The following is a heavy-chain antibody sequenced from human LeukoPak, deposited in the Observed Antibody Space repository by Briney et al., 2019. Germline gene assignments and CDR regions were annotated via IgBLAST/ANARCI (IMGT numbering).Heavy chain of an antibody. CDR2: SSPYNGNT. D-gene: IGHD1-26*01. J-gene: IGHJ4*02. CDR1: GYTFTTYG. V-gene: IGHV1-18*01. Sequence: ASVKVSCKASGYTFTTYGISWVRQAPGQGLEWMGWSSPYNGNTNYAQKLQGRVTMTTDTSTSTAYMELRSLRSDDTAVYYCARTTPGIVGATRSYFDYWGQGTLVTVSS. CDR3: ARTTPGIVGATRSYFDY.